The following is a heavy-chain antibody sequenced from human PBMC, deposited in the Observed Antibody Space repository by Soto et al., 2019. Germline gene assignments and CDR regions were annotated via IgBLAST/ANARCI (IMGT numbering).Heavy chain of an antibody. D-gene: IGHD2-8*01. CDR1: GFTFSSYS. CDR2: ISGSAGTT. V-gene: IGHV3-23*01. CDR3: AKEWSSGMDV. J-gene: IGHJ6*02. Sequence: EVQLLESGGGLVQPGGSLRLSCSASGFTFSSYSMSWVRQAPGKGLEWVSSISGSAGTTYYADSVKGHFTISRDNSKSKLYLQMNSLRADDTAVYYCAKEWSSGMDVWGQGTTVTVSS.